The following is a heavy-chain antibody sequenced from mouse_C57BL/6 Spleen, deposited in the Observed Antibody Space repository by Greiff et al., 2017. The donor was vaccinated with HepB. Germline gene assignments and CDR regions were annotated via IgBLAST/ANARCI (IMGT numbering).Heavy chain of an antibody. D-gene: IGHD1-1*01. CDR2: IYPRSGNT. Sequence: QVHVKQSGAELARPGASVKLSCKASGYTFTSYGISWVKQRTGQGLEWIGEIYPRSGNTYYNEKFKGKATLTADKSSSTAYMELRSLTSKDSAVYFCARAPFYYYGSSYGYAMDYWGQGTSVTVSS. V-gene: IGHV1-81*01. J-gene: IGHJ4*01. CDR3: ARAPFYYYGSSYGYAMDY. CDR1: GYTFTSYG.